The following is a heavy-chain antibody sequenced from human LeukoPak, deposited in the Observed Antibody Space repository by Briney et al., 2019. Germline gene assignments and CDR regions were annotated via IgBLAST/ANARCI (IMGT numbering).Heavy chain of an antibody. Sequence: SETLSLTCSVSDVSIGSHYWSWLRQPPGKGLEWIAYMRDTVNTKDNPSFKSRLTLSADTSKNQFSLRLSSVTAADSAVYYCATIKRGNIYGYFDFWGQGILVTVSS. CDR2: MRDTVNT. CDR1: DVSIGSHY. J-gene: IGHJ4*02. D-gene: IGHD5-18*01. V-gene: IGHV4-59*11. CDR3: ATIKRGNIYGYFDF.